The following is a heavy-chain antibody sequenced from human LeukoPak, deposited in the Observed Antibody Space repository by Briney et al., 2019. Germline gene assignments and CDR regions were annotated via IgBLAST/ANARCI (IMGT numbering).Heavy chain of an antibody. J-gene: IGHJ4*02. CDR2: INSAGST. CDR3: AKDQNTVATAPFDY. D-gene: IGHD4-17*01. CDR1: GFTFSSYA. Sequence: GGSLRLSCAASGFTFSSYAMSWVRQAPGKGLEWVSAINSAGSTYYGDSVRGRFTISRDNSKNVLHLQMNSLRAEDTALYYCAKDQNTVATAPFDYWGLGTLVTVSS. V-gene: IGHV3-23*01.